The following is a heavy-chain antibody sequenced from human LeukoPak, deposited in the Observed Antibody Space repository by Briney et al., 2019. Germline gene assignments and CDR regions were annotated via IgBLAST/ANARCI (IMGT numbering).Heavy chain of an antibody. Sequence: NPSETLSLTCTVSGGSISSYYWSWIRQPPGKGLEWVGYIYYSGSTNYNPSLKSRVTISVDTSNNQFSLKLSSVTAADTAVYYCVRVPGAEYYYYYMDVWGKGTTVTVSS. D-gene: IGHD4/OR15-4a*01. CDR2: IYYSGST. CDR3: VRVPGAEYYYYYMDV. CDR1: GGSISSYY. J-gene: IGHJ6*03. V-gene: IGHV4-59*08.